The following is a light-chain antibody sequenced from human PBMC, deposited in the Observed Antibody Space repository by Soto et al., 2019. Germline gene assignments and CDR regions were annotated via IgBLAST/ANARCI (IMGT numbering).Light chain of an antibody. CDR3: QQRGEWPPGAT. Sequence: EIVLTQSPATLSLSPGERATLSCRASQSISNSLAWYQQKPGQAPXXLXXDASNRATGIPARFSGSGSGTDFTRTISSLEPEDSAGYYCQQRGEWPPGATFGQGTRLEIK. CDR2: DAS. CDR1: QSISNS. J-gene: IGKJ5*01. V-gene: IGKV3-11*01.